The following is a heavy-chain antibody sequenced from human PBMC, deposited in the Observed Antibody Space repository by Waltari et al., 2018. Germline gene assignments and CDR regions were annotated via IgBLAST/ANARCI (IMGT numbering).Heavy chain of an antibody. CDR2: IKQDGCVQ. J-gene: IGHJ4*02. D-gene: IGHD3-10*01. CDR3: ARDAPDYYGSYYFEY. V-gene: IGHV3-7*01. Sequence: VHLGESGGGVVQPGGPRRLACAASGFPFTCSGLSWVRQAPGRGLEWVANIKQDGCVQYYVDSVKGRFTISRDNAKNSLYLQMSSLRAEDTAVYYCARDAPDYYGSYYFEYWGQGTLVTVSS. CDR1: GFPFTCSG.